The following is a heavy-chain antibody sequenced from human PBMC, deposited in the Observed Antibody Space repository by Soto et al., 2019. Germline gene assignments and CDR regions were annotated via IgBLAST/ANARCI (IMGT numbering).Heavy chain of an antibody. D-gene: IGHD3-22*01. J-gene: IGHJ1*01. CDR3: AKCGYDSSGRLLRYFQH. V-gene: IGHV1-3*01. Sequence: ASVKVSCKASGYTFTSYAMHWVRQAPGQRLEWMGWINAGNGNTKYSQKFQGRVTITRDTSASTAYMELSSLRAEGTAVYYCAKCGYDSSGRLLRYFQHWGQGTLVTVSS. CDR2: INAGNGNT. CDR1: GYTFTSYA.